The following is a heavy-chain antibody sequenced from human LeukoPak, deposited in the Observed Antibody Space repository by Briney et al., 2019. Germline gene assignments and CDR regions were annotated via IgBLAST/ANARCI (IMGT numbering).Heavy chain of an antibody. Sequence: GESLRLSCAASGFTFSAYDMTWVRQIPGKGLEWHSYITSSGNTIYYADAVKGRFTISRDNAKNSLYLQMSSLRAEDTAVYSCAKGLQAPGNYKYYFDCWGQGTLVTVSS. V-gene: IGHV3-48*01. D-gene: IGHD3-10*01. CDR1: GFTFSAYD. CDR3: AKGLQAPGNYKYYFDC. CDR2: ITSSGNTI. J-gene: IGHJ4*02.